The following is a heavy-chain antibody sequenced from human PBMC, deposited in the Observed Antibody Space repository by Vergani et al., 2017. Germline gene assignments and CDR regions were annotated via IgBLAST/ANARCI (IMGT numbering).Heavy chain of an antibody. Sequence: QVQLQQWGAGLLKPSETLSLTCAVYGGSFSGYYWSWIRQPPGKGLEWIGSIYYSGSTYYNPSLKSRVTISVDTSKNQFSLKLSSVTAADTAVYYCARFLVVPAAIRYYYYGMDVWGQGTTVTVSS. D-gene: IGHD2-2*01. J-gene: IGHJ6*02. V-gene: IGHV4-34*01. CDR1: GGSFSGYY. CDR3: ARFLVVPAAIRYYYYGMDV. CDR2: IYYSGST.